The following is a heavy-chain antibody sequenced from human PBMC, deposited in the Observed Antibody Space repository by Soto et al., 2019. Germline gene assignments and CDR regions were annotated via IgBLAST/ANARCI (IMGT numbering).Heavy chain of an antibody. CDR1: GFTFSDYY. V-gene: IGHV3-11*01. D-gene: IGHD5-18*01. CDR2: IDGSGTTI. CDR3: ARDVTPRGYSYDVSFDY. J-gene: IGHJ4*02. Sequence: QVQLVESGGGLVKPGGSLRLSCAASGFTFSDYYMTWIRQAPGKVLEWVAFIDGSGTTIDDADSVKGRFTISRDNAKNSLYLQMNGLRAEDTAVYYCARDVTPRGYSYDVSFDYWGQGSLVTVSS.